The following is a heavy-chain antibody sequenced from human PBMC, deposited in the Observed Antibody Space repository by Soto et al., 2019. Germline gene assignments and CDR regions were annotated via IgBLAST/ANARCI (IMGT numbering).Heavy chain of an antibody. CDR2: IKPGTSDI. Sequence: GESRKISCKGVGYKFGSAWIGWVRQMPGKGLEWMGIIKPGTSDIRYSPSCRGHVTISADEAVSTAYLQWSSLKASATAMYYCARQLSHICDSWGQGTLVTVSS. D-gene: IGHD3-3*02. V-gene: IGHV5-51*01. J-gene: IGHJ4*02. CDR3: ARQLSHICDS. CDR1: GYKFGSAW.